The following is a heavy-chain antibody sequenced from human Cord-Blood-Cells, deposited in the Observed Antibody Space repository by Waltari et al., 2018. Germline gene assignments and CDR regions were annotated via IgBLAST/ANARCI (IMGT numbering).Heavy chain of an antibody. V-gene: IGHV2-70*04. J-gene: IGHJ6*02. D-gene: IGHD3-3*01. Sequence: VTLTESGPALVKPTQTLPLTCTFSGFSLSTSGMRVSWIRQPPGKALEWLARIDWDDDKFYSTSLKTRLTISKDTSKNQVVLTMTNMDPVDTATYYCARQNDFWSGYRSDYYYGMDVWGQGTTVTVSS. CDR2: IDWDDDK. CDR1: GFSLSTSGMR. CDR3: ARQNDFWSGYRSDYYYGMDV.